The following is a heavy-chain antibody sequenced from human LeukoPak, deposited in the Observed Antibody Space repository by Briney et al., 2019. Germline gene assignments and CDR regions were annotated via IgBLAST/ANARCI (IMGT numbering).Heavy chain of an antibody. CDR3: ARDRADPDYGDYVFAY. D-gene: IGHD4-17*01. CDR1: GFTFSSYE. J-gene: IGHJ4*02. CDR2: ISSSGSTI. Sequence: SGGSLRLSCAASGFTFSSYEMNWVRQAPGKGLEWVSYISSSGSTIYYADSVKGRFTISRDNAKNSLYLQMNSLRAEDTAVYYCARDRADPDYGDYVFAYWGQGTLVTVSS. V-gene: IGHV3-48*03.